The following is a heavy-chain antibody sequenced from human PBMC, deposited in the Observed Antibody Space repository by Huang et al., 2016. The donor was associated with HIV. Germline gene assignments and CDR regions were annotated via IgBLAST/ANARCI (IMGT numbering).Heavy chain of an antibody. D-gene: IGHD1-7*01. CDR1: TFRFGAYW. CDR2: IKQDESEK. V-gene: IGHV3-7*01. CDR3: ATKTAAMDI. J-gene: IGHJ6*02. Sequence: VESGGRLVQPGGSIRLSCVGSTFRFGAYWMSWVRQSPGKGLEWVAKIKQDESEKYYVDSVKGRFNISRDNAKKVLFLEMNNVRVEDTATYYCATKTAAMDIWGQGTTVTVS.